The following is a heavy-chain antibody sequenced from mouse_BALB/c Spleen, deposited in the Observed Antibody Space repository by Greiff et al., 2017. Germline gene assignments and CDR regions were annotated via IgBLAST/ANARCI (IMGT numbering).Heavy chain of an antibody. CDR1: GFSLTGYG. CDR2: IWGDGST. CDR3: ARIYDGYHEGYWYFDV. V-gene: IGHV2-6-7*01. J-gene: IGHJ1*01. D-gene: IGHD2-3*01. Sequence: QVQLQQSGPGLVAPSQSLSITCTVSGFSLTGYGVNWVRQPLGKGLEWLGMIWGDGSTDYNSALKSRLSISKDNSKSQVFLKMNSLQTDDTARYYCARIYDGYHEGYWYFDVWGAGTTVTVSS.